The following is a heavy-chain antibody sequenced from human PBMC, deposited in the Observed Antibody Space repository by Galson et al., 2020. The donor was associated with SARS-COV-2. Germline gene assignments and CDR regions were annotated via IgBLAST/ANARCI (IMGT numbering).Heavy chain of an antibody. CDR3: AIEGLNDSSGSIDY. V-gene: IGHV3-30*04. CDR1: GFTFSSYA. J-gene: IGHJ4*02. Sequence: GGSLRLSCAASGFTFSSYAMHWVRQAPGKGLEWVAVISYDGSNKYYADSVKGRFTISRDNSKNTLYLQMNSLRAEDTAVYYCAIEGLNDSSGSIDYWGQGTLVTVSS. CDR2: ISYDGSNK. D-gene: IGHD3-22*01.